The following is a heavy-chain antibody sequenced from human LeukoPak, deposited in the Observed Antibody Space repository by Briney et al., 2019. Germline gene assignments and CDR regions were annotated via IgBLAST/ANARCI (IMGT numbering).Heavy chain of an antibody. D-gene: IGHD6-19*01. CDR1: GFTFRSHA. J-gene: IGHJ4*02. CDR3: ARDYSGWYVFDY. CDR2: ISWDGNIQ. Sequence: GGSLRLSCAASGFTFRSHAIHWVRQAPGKGLEWVAFISWDGNIQYYAESVKGRFTLSRDNSKNTVYLQMNSLRFEDTAVYHCARDYSGWYVFDYWGQGTLAAVSP. V-gene: IGHV3-30-3*01.